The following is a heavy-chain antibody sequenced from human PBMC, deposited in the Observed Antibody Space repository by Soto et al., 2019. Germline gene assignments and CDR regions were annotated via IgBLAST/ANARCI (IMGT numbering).Heavy chain of an antibody. J-gene: IGHJ4*02. CDR2: ISGSGGST. Sequence: GGSLRLSCAASGFTFSSYAMSWVRQAPGKGLEWVSAISGSGGSTYYADSVKGRFTISRDNSKNTLYLQMNSLRAEDTAVYYSAKGIKPVGATRFDYWGQGTPVPVYS. CDR1: GFTFSSYA. V-gene: IGHV3-23*01. D-gene: IGHD1-26*01. CDR3: AKGIKPVGATRFDY.